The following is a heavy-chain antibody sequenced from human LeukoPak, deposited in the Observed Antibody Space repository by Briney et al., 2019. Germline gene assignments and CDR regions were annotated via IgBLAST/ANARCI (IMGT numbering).Heavy chain of an antibody. Sequence: GESLKISCKGSGSSLANYWIGWARQLAGKGLEWMGIIYPGDSQTRYSPSFQGQVTISADKFISTAYLQLCRLKASDTAIYYCARSSVNWFDPWGQGTLVTVSS. CDR3: ARSSVNWFDP. D-gene: IGHD3-3*01. V-gene: IGHV5-51*01. CDR2: IYPGDSQT. CDR1: GSSLANYW. J-gene: IGHJ5*02.